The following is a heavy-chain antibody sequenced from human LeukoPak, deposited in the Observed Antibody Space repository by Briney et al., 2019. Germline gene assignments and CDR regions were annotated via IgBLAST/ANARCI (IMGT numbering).Heavy chain of an antibody. CDR3: ARATWDPNYYYYMDV. V-gene: IGHV3-11*06. CDR1: GFTFSDYY. CDR2: ISSSSSYI. Sequence: PGGSLRLSCAASGFTFSDYYMSWIRQAPGKGLEWVSSISSSSSYIYYADSVKGRFTISRDNAKNSLFLQMNSLRAEDTAVYFCARATWDPNYYYYMDVWGKGTTVTISS. J-gene: IGHJ6*03. D-gene: IGHD1-26*01.